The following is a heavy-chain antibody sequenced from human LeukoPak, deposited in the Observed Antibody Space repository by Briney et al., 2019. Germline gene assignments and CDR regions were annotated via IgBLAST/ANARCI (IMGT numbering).Heavy chain of an antibody. CDR3: AIGDYYDSSGYPDY. CDR2: IYYSGST. J-gene: IGHJ4*02. V-gene: IGHV4-59*12. D-gene: IGHD3-22*01. CDR1: GVSITSYY. Sequence: SETLSLTCTVSGVSITSYYWSWIRQPPGKGLEWIGYIYYSGSTNYNPSLKSRVTILVDTSKNQFSLKLSSVTAADTAVYYCAIGDYYDSSGYPDYWGQGTLVTVSS.